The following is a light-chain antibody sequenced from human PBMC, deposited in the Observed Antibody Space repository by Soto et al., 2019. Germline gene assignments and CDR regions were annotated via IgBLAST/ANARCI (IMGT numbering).Light chain of an antibody. J-gene: IGKJ1*01. Sequence: EIVLTHSPGTLSLSPGERATVSCRASQSISSSYLAWYQQKPGQAPRLLIYGASSRATGIPDRFSGSGSGTDFTLAISSLQPEDAATYYCLQDINYPWTLGQGTKVDIK. CDR1: QSISSSY. CDR3: LQDINYPWT. CDR2: GAS. V-gene: IGKV3-20*01.